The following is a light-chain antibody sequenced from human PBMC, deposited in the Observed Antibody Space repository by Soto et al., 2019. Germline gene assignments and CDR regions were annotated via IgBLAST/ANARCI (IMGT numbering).Light chain of an antibody. CDR1: SSDVGGYNL. CDR3: SSYTNTRTYV. J-gene: IGLJ1*01. V-gene: IGLV2-14*02. CDR2: EGS. Sequence: QSALTQPASVSGSPGQSITISCTGSSSDVGGYNLVSWYQHHPGKAPKLIIYEGSQRPSGVSNRFSGSKSGNTASLTVSGLQAEDEADYFCSSYTNTRTYVFGTGTKLTVL.